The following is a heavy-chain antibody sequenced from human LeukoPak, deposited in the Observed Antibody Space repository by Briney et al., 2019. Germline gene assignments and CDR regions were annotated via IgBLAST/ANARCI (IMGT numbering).Heavy chain of an antibody. CDR2: INPNSGGT. CDR3: ARSLRSTSHDFWSGYYTPHDAFDI. J-gene: IGHJ3*02. V-gene: IGHV1-2*02. CDR1: GYTFTGFY. D-gene: IGHD3-3*01. Sequence: GASVKVSCKASGYTFTGFYIHWVRQAPGQGLEWMGWINPNSGGTKYAQRFQGRVTMTRDTSISTAYMELNSLRSDDTAVYYCARSLRSTSHDFWSGYYTPHDAFDIWGQGTMVTVSS.